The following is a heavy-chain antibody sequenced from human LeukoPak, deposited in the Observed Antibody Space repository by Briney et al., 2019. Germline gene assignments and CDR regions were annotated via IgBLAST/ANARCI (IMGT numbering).Heavy chain of an antibody. CDR1: GITLNNYG. Sequence: GGSLRLSCAVSGITLNNYGMTWVRQAPGKGLEWVAGISDSGGSTKYADSVKGRFTISRDNPKNTLYLQMNSLRAEDTAVYFCAKRGVVIRVILVGFHKEAYYFESWGQGALVTVSS. J-gene: IGHJ4*02. D-gene: IGHD3/OR15-3a*01. V-gene: IGHV3-23*01. CDR2: ISDSGGST. CDR3: AKRGVVIRVILVGFHKEAYYFES.